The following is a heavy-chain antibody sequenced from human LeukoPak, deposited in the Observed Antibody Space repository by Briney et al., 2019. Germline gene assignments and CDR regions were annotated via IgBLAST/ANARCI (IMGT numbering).Heavy chain of an antibody. Sequence: GGSLRLSCAASGFTFSHAWMSWVRQAPGKGLEWVGRIKSKTDGGTTDYAAPVKGRFTISRDDSKNTLYLQMNSLKTEDTAVYYCTTVDPQTRLWFGEGGYYYMDVWGKGTTVTISS. CDR3: TTVDPQTRLWFGEGGYYYMDV. D-gene: IGHD3-10*01. CDR1: GFTFSHAW. J-gene: IGHJ6*03. CDR2: IKSKTDGGTT. V-gene: IGHV3-15*01.